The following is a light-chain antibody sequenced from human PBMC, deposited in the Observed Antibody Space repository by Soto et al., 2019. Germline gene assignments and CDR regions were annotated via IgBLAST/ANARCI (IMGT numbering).Light chain of an antibody. V-gene: IGKV1-12*01. CDR1: QDISSW. Sequence: DIQMTQSPSFVSASVGDRVTITCRASQDISSWLVWYQQKPGKAPKLLIHATSGLQSGVPSRFSGSGSGTDFTRTISNLQSEDLATYYCQQATGFPLTFGGGNKVDIK. CDR3: QQATGFPLT. J-gene: IGKJ4*01. CDR2: ATS.